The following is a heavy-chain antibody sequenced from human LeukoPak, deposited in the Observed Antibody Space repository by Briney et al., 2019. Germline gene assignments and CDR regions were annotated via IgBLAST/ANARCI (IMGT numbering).Heavy chain of an antibody. Sequence: PSETLSLTCTVSGASISSYDWSWIRQPPGKGLEWIGRIYTSVSTNYNPSLKSPVTMSVYTSKNHFSLKPTSVTATYTAFYSCARGLVVVPAGIWGEGSLVTVSS. CDR2: IYTSVST. CDR1: GASISSYD. D-gene: IGHD2-2*01. J-gene: IGHJ4*02. CDR3: ARGLVVVPAGI. V-gene: IGHV4-4*07.